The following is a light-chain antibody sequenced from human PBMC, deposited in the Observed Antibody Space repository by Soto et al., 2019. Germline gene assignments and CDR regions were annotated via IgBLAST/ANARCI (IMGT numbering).Light chain of an antibody. V-gene: IGLV2-14*01. CDR3: SSYTISNTLPFV. CDR2: EAT. J-gene: IGLJ1*01. Sequence: QSALTQPASVSGSPGQSITISCTGTRRDVGGYNYVSWYQQYPGKSPKLLIYEATHRPSGVSNRFSGSKSGNTASLTISGLQADDEADYYCSSYTISNTLPFVFGTGTKVTVL. CDR1: RRDVGGYNY.